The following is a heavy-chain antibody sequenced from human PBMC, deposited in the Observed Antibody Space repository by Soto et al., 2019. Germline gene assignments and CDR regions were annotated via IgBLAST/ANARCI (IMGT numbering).Heavy chain of an antibody. V-gene: IGHV1-69*12. D-gene: IGHD6-19*01. CDR3: ARDHVAGTAGGMDV. Sequence: QVQLVQSGAEVKKPGSSVKVSCKASGGTFSSYAISWVRQAPGQGLEWMGGIIPIFGTANYAQKFQGRVTITADESTSTAYMELSILRSEDTAVYYCARDHVAGTAGGMDVWGQGTTVTVSS. J-gene: IGHJ6*02. CDR1: GGTFSSYA. CDR2: IIPIFGTA.